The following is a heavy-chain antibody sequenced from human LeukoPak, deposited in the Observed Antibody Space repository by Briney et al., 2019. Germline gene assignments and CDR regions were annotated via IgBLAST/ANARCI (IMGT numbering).Heavy chain of an antibody. D-gene: IGHD1-26*01. CDR3: ARQRNGGSYYIHVMEV. J-gene: IGHJ6*02. CDR2: IYYTGST. CDR1: GGSISSTSYY. Sequence: SETLSLTCTVSGGSISSTSYYWGWIRQPPGKGLEWIGSIYYTGSTYYNPSLKSRVTLSVDTSKKQFSLKLSSVTAADTAVYYCARQRNGGSYYIHVMEVWGQGTTVTVSS. V-gene: IGHV4-39*07.